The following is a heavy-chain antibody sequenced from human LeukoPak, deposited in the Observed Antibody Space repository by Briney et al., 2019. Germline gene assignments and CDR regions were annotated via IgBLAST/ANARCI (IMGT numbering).Heavy chain of an antibody. D-gene: IGHD3-16*01. V-gene: IGHV3-21*01. CDR2: IYSSSYT. CDR1: GFTFNSYG. Sequence: PGGSLRLSCAASGFTFNSYGMHWVRQAPGKGLEWVSSIYSSSYTYYADSVKGRFTISRDNAKKSLYLQMNSLRAEDTAVYYCAGDLGGGDYWGQGALVTVPS. J-gene: IGHJ4*02. CDR3: AGDLGGGDY.